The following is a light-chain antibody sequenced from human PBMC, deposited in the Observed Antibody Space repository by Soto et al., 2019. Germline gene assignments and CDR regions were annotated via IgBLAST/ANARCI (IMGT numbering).Light chain of an antibody. CDR1: QSVSSP. Sequence: EIVLTQSPGTLSLSPGERATLSCRASQSVSSPLAWYRQKPGQAPRLLIYGAFNRATGIPERFSGSGSGTDFTLTINRLEPEDFAVYYCQQYGSSPTFGLGTKVDIK. V-gene: IGKV3-20*01. CDR3: QQYGSSPT. J-gene: IGKJ1*01. CDR2: GAF.